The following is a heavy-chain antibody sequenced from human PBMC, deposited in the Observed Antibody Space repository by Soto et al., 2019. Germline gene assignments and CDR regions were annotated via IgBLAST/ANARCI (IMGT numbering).Heavy chain of an antibody. CDR3: ARVEETIDY. D-gene: IGHD1-1*01. Sequence: ASVKVSCKASGYTLTSYGISWVRQAPGQGLEWMGGIIPIFGTANYAQKFQGRVTITADESTSTAYMELSSLRSEDTAVYYCARVEETIDYWGQGTLVTVSS. CDR2: IIPIFGTA. V-gene: IGHV1-69*13. CDR1: GYTLTSYG. J-gene: IGHJ4*02.